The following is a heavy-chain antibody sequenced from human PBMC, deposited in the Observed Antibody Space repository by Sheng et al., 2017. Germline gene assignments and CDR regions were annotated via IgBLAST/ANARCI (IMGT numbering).Heavy chain of an antibody. D-gene: IGHD7-27*01. V-gene: IGHV4-38-2*01. J-gene: IGHJ4*02. CDR3: ARFPSRFDPW. CDR2: IFHTGST. Sequence: QVQLQESGPGLVKAFRRPCPSPALSLVTPSPVLYYWGWIRQPPGKGLEWIGSIFHTGSTYYNPSLQESSTISVDTSKNQFSLKLSSMTAADTAVYYCARFPSRFDPWGGQGTLVTVSS. CDR1: VTPSPVLYY.